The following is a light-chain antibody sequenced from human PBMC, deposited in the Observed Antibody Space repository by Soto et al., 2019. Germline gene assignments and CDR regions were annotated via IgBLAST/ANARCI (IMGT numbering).Light chain of an antibody. CDR1: QSVSSSY. CDR2: DAS. Sequence: EIVLTQSPATLSLSPGERATLSCGASQSVSSSYVAWYQQKPGLAPRLLIYDASSRATGIPDRFSGSGSGTDFTLTISSLEPEDFAVYYCQQYGSSPSTFGQGTKLEIK. CDR3: QQYGSSPST. V-gene: IGKV3D-20*01. J-gene: IGKJ2*01.